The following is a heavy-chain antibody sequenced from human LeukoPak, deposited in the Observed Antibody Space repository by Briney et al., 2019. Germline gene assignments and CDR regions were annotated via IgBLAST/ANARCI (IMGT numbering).Heavy chain of an antibody. D-gene: IGHD2-15*01. CDR3: ARYIVVAQLGSDY. V-gene: IGHV4-34*01. Sequence: SETLSLTCAVYGGSFSGYYWSWIRQPPGKGLEWIGEINHSGSTNYNPSLKSRVTISVDTSKNQLSLKLSSVTAADTAVYYCARYIVVAQLGSDYWGPGTLVTVSS. CDR1: GGSFSGYY. CDR2: INHSGST. J-gene: IGHJ4*02.